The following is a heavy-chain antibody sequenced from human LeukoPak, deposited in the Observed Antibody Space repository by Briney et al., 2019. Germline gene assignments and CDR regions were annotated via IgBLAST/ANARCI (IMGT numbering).Heavy chain of an antibody. CDR1: GGTFSSYA. CDR3: ARDWIMVRGVIGFDP. V-gene: IGHV1-69*01. Sequence: SVKVSCKASGGTFSSYAISWVRQAPGQGLAWMGGIIPIFGTANYAQKFQGRVTITADESTSTAYMEPSSLRSEDTAVYYCARDWIMVRGVIGFDPWGQGTLVTVSS. J-gene: IGHJ5*02. D-gene: IGHD3-10*01. CDR2: IIPIFGTA.